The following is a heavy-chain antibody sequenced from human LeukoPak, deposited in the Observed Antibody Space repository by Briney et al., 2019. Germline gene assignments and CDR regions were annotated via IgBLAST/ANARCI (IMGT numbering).Heavy chain of an antibody. D-gene: IGHD3-9*01. CDR3: AKDFRGQLRYFDWLTDY. Sequence: PGGSLRLSCAASGFTFSSYAMRWVRQAPGKGLEWASAISGSGGSTYYADSVKGRFTISRDNSKNTLYLQMNSLRAEDTAVYYCAKDFRGQLRYFDWLTDYWGQGTLVTVSS. CDR1: GFTFSSYA. CDR2: ISGSGGST. J-gene: IGHJ4*02. V-gene: IGHV3-23*01.